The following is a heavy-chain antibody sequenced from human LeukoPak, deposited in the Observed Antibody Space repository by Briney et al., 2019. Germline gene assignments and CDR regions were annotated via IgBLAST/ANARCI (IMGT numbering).Heavy chain of an antibody. CDR1: GGSFSGYY. D-gene: IGHD2-15*01. V-gene: IGHV4-34*01. J-gene: IGHJ5*02. CDR3: ARDSGRRAATGNWFDP. CDR2: INHSGST. Sequence: SETLSLTCAVYGGSFSGYYWSWIRQPPGKGLEWIGEINHSGSTNYNPSLKSRVTISVDTSKNQFSLKLSSVTAADTAVYHCARDSGRRAATGNWFDPWGQGTLVTVSS.